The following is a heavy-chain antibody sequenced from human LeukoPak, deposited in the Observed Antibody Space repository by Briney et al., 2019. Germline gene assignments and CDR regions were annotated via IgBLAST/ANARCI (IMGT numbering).Heavy chain of an antibody. Sequence: ASVKVSCKASGYTFTSYGISWMRQAPGQGLEWMGWISGYNANTKYTQNLQGRVTMTTDTSTSTAYMELRSLRSDDTAVYYCARHLPIAAAGTFGYWGQGTLVTVSS. J-gene: IGHJ4*02. V-gene: IGHV1-18*01. CDR1: GYTFTSYG. D-gene: IGHD6-13*01. CDR3: ARHLPIAAAGTFGY. CDR2: ISGYNANT.